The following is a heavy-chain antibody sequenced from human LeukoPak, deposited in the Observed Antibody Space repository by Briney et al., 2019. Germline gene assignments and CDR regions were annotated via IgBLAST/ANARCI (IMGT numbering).Heavy chain of an antibody. V-gene: IGHV4-61*01. J-gene: IGHJ3*02. CDR2: IHYSGST. CDR3: ARDRDYGDSGRASDI. Sequence: KPSETLSLTCTLSGGSVRSYSYYWTWIRQPPGKGLEWIGYIHYSGSTNYNPSLKGRVTISLDTSKNQFSLKLTSVTAADTAVYYCARDRDYGDSGRASDIWGQGTLVTVSS. D-gene: IGHD4-17*01. CDR1: GGSVRSYSYY.